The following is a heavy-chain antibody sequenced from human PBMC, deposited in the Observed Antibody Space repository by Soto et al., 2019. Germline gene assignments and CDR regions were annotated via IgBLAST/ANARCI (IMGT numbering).Heavy chain of an antibody. V-gene: IGHV5-51*01. D-gene: IGHD2-8*02. CDR2: IYPGDSDA. CDR1: GYTFTTFW. Sequence: SLKISCTGFGYTFTTFWIGWVRQMPGEGLEWIGIIYPGDSDARYSPSFQGQVTMSVDKSITTAYLQWSSLKASDSAMYYCARGYCTASICDPWFDPWGQGTLVTVSS. CDR3: ARGYCTASICDPWFDP. J-gene: IGHJ5*02.